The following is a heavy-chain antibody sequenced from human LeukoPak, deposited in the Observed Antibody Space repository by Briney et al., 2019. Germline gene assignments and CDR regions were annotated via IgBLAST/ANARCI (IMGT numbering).Heavy chain of an antibody. D-gene: IGHD3-10*01. Sequence: SETLSLTCTVSGGSISSYYWSWIRQPPGKGLEWIGEINHSGSTNYNPSLKSRLTISVDTSKNQFSLKLSSVTAADTAVYYCARVLLPVRFGMDVWGQGTTVTVSS. CDR1: GGSISSYY. V-gene: IGHV4-34*01. CDR3: ARVLLPVRFGMDV. J-gene: IGHJ6*02. CDR2: INHSGST.